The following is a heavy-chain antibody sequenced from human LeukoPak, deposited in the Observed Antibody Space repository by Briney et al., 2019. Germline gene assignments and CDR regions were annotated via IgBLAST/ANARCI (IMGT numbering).Heavy chain of an antibody. V-gene: IGHV3-48*03. D-gene: IGHD3-10*01. J-gene: IGHJ3*02. CDR2: ISSSGSTI. Sequence: PGGSLRLSCAASGFTFSSYEMNWVRQAPGKGLEWVSYISSSGSTIYYADSVKGRFTISRDNAKNSLYLQMNSLRAEDTAVYYCASRGSYYYGSGSYFPNAFDIWGQGTMVTVSS. CDR1: GFTFSSYE. CDR3: ASRGSYYYGSGSYFPNAFDI.